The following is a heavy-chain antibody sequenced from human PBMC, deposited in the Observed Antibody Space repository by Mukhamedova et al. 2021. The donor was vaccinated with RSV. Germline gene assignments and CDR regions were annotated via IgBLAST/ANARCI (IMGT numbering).Heavy chain of an antibody. Sequence: VADINPDGSGKLYVDSVRGRFTVSRDNAKSSLSLQMNSLRAEDTAIYYCAHDPDYGGAGAFFDYWGQGTLVTVSS. V-gene: IGHV3-7*01. CDR2: INPDGSGK. J-gene: IGHJ4*02. D-gene: IGHD4-23*01. CDR3: AHDPDYGGAGAFFDY.